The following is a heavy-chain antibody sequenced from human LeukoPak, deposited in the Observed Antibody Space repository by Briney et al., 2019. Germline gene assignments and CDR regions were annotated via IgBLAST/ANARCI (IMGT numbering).Heavy chain of an antibody. V-gene: IGHV1-2*02. CDR1: GYTFTSYG. Sequence: ASVKVSCKASGYTFTSYGISWVRQAPGQGLEWKGWINPNSGGTNYAQKFQGRVTMTRDTSISTAYMELSRLRSDDTAVYYCARVGVAAAGGFDYWGQGTLVTVSS. D-gene: IGHD6-13*01. CDR2: INPNSGGT. J-gene: IGHJ4*02. CDR3: ARVGVAAAGGFDY.